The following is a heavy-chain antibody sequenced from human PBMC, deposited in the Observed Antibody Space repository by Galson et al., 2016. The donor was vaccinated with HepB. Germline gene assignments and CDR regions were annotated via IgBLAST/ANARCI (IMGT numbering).Heavy chain of an antibody. CDR3: ARDRYDFWSGYPIRYGLDV. Sequence: SLRLSCAASGFTFSSYAIHWVRQTPGKGLEWVAVISYDGGNKYEVDSVKGRFTVSRDNSKNTLYLQMNSVRAEDKSVYYCARDRYDFWSGYPIRYGLDVWGKGTTVTVSS. J-gene: IGHJ6*04. V-gene: IGHV3-30-3*01. CDR2: ISYDGGNK. D-gene: IGHD3-3*01. CDR1: GFTFSSYA.